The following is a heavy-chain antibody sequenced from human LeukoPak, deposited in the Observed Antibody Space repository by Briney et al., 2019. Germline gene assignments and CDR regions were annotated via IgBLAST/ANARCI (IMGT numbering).Heavy chain of an antibody. CDR1: GDSVSSNSAA. CDR2: TYYRSKWYN. Sequence: SQTLSLTCAIPGDSVSSNSAAWNCIRQSPSRGLEWLGRTYYRSKWYNDYAVSVKSRITINPDTSKNQFSLQLNSVTPEDTAVYYCERVHVATIDYWRQGTLVTVSS. V-gene: IGHV6-1*01. J-gene: IGHJ4*02. CDR3: ERVHVATIDY. D-gene: IGHD5-12*01.